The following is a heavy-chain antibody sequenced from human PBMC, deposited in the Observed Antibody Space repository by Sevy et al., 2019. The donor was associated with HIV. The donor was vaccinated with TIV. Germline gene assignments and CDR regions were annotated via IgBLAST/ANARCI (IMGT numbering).Heavy chain of an antibody. Sequence: GGSLRLSCAASGLTFSNYVMSWVRQAPGKGLEWVANIKQDGSVKYYVNSVKGRFTISRDNARNLLYLQMNSLRVEDTALYYCVRAIAADGSFWGQGTLVTVSS. D-gene: IGHD6-13*01. J-gene: IGHJ4*02. CDR1: GLTFSNYV. CDR3: VRAIAADGSF. V-gene: IGHV3-7*01. CDR2: IKQDGSVK.